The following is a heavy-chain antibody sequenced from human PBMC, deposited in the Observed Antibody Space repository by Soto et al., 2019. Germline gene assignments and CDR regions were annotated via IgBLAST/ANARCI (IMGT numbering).Heavy chain of an antibody. CDR2: IIPIFGTA. D-gene: IGHD3-10*01. J-gene: IGHJ4*02. Sequence: QVQLVQSGAEVQKPGSSVKVSCKASGGTFSSYAISWVRQAPGQGLEWMGGIIPIFGTANYAQKFQGRVRITADKSTCTAYMELSSLRSEDTAVYYCALLRVRGVGYYFDYWGQGTLVTVSS. V-gene: IGHV1-69*06. CDR1: GGTFSSYA. CDR3: ALLRVRGVGYYFDY.